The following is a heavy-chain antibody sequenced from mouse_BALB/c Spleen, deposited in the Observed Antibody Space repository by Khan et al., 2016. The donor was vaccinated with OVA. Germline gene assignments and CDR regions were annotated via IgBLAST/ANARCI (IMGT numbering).Heavy chain of an antibody. J-gene: IGHJ4*01. Sequence: QVQLKESGPGLVAPSQSLAITCTVSGFSLTDHGVSWIRQPPGKGLEWLVVIWSDGSTTYNSALKSRLTISKDNSKSQVFLKMNSLQTDDTAVYFCARQPYYHYNIMDYWGQGTSVTVSS. CDR3: ARQPYYHYNIMDY. CDR2: IWSDGST. CDR1: GFSLTDHG. V-gene: IGHV2-6-1*01. D-gene: IGHD2-10*01.